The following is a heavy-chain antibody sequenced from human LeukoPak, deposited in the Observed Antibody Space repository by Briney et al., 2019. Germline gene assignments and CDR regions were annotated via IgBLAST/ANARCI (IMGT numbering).Heavy chain of an antibody. D-gene: IGHD3-10*01. CDR1: GGSISSQY. CDR2: IYYSGIT. CDR3: ARTSYHYNSGDYGWYFDY. J-gene: IGHJ4*02. V-gene: IGHV4-59*11. Sequence: SETLSLTCTVSGGSISSQYWSLIRQPPGKGLEWIGYIYYSGITKYSPSLKSRVTISVDTSKNQFSLRLTSVTAADTAVYYCARTSYHYNSGDYGWYFDYWGQGTLVTVSA.